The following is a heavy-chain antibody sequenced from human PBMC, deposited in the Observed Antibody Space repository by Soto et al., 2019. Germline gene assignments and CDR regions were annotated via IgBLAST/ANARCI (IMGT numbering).Heavy chain of an antibody. CDR2: ISYDGSNK. V-gene: IGHV3-30*18. Sequence: QVQLVESGGGVVQPGRSLRLSCAASGFTFSSYGMHWVRQAPGKGLEWVAVISYDGSNKYYADSVKGRFTISRDNSKNTLYLQMNSLRAEDTAVYYCAKLDCSGGSCYLWYSGMDVWGQGTTVTVSS. D-gene: IGHD2-15*01. CDR3: AKLDCSGGSCYLWYSGMDV. J-gene: IGHJ6*02. CDR1: GFTFSSYG.